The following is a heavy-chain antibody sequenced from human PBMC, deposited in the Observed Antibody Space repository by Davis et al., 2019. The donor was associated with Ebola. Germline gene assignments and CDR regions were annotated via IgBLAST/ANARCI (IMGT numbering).Heavy chain of an antibody. CDR1: GFTFSNAW. CDR3: ARDYNGPAIV. Sequence: GESLKISCAASGFTFSNAWMTWVRQAPGKGLEWVGRIKSEIDGGTTEYAAPVKGRFTISRDNANNSLYLQMNSLRAEDTALYYCARDYNGPAIVWGQGTTVTVSS. J-gene: IGHJ6*02. D-gene: IGHD3-10*01. V-gene: IGHV3-15*01. CDR2: IKSEIDGGTT.